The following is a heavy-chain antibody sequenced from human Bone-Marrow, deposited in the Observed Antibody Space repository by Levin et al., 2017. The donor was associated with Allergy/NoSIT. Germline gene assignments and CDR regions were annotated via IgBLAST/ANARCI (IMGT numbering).Heavy chain of an antibody. V-gene: IGHV3-7*03. CDR2: IRQDGSEK. D-gene: IGHD6-19*01. Sequence: LSLTCAASGFTFSSYWMTWVRQAPGKGLDWVAIIRQDGSEKYYVDSVKGRFTISRDNAKNSLYLQMNSLRAEDTAVYYCARVVAVAGTTWYFDLWGRGTLVTVSS. CDR3: ARVVAVAGTTWYFDL. CDR1: GFTFSSYW. J-gene: IGHJ2*01.